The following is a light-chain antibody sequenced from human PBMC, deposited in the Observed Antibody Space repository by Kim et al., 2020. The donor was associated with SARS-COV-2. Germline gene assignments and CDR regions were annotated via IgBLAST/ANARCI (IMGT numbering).Light chain of an antibody. CDR1: KLGDKY. J-gene: IGLJ3*02. CDR3: QAWDSSTGV. Sequence: SYELTQPPSVSVSPGQTASITCSGDKLGDKYACWYQQKPGQSPVLVIYQDSKRPSGIPERFSGSNSGNTATLTISGTQAMDEADYYCQAWDSSTGVFGGGNKVTVL. V-gene: IGLV3-1*01. CDR2: QDS.